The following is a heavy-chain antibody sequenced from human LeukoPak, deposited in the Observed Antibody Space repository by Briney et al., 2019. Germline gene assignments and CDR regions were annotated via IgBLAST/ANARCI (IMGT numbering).Heavy chain of an antibody. Sequence: PSETLSLTCTVSGGSISSGGYYWSWIRQHPGKGLEWIGYIYYSGSTYYNPSLKSRVTISVDTSKNQFSLKLSSVTAADTAVYYCARRIYYYDSSGFQSLDPWGQGTLVTVSS. CDR3: ARRIYYYDSSGFQSLDP. V-gene: IGHV4-31*03. J-gene: IGHJ5*02. CDR1: GGSISSGGYY. CDR2: IYYSGST. D-gene: IGHD3-22*01.